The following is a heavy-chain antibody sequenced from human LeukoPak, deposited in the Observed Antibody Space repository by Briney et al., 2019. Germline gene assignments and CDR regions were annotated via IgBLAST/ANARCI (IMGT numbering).Heavy chain of an antibody. CDR2: IRYDGSNK. Sequence: GGSLRLSCAASGFTFSSYGMHWVRQAPGKGLEWVAFIRYDGSNKYYADSVKGRFTISRDNSKNTLYLQMNSLRAEDTAVYYCARDGRTLKSGSYKNYFDYWGQGTLVTVSS. CDR1: GFTFSSYG. V-gene: IGHV3-30*02. J-gene: IGHJ4*02. CDR3: ARDGRTLKSGSYKNYFDY. D-gene: IGHD1-26*01.